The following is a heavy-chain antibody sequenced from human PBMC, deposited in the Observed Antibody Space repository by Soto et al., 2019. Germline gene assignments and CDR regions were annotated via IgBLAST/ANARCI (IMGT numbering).Heavy chain of an antibody. Sequence: GGSLRLSCSASGFTFSSYAMHWVRQAPGKGLEYVSAISSNGGSTYYADSVKGRFTISRDNSKNTLYLQMSSLRAEDTAVYYCVKGPYDILTGYYIRNWFDPWCQGTLVTVSS. CDR1: GFTFSSYA. J-gene: IGHJ5*02. V-gene: IGHV3-64D*06. D-gene: IGHD3-9*01. CDR2: ISSNGGST. CDR3: VKGPYDILTGYYIRNWFDP.